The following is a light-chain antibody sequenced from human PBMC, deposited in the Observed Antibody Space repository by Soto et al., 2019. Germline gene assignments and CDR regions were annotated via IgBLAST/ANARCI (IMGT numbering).Light chain of an antibody. CDR3: QQYDDSLRT. J-gene: IGKJ1*01. V-gene: IGKV3-20*01. CDR1: QSVRSSY. CDR2: GAS. Sequence: EIVLTQSPGTLSLSPGERANLSCRASQSVRSSYLAWYQQKPGQAPRLLIYGASSRATGIPNRFSGSGSGTDFTLTISRLEPEDFAVYYCQQYDDSLRTFGQGTKVEIK.